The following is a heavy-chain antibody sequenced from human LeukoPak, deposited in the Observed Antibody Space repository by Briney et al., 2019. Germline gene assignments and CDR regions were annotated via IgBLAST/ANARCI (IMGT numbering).Heavy chain of an antibody. CDR3: AKGGWDCSSTSCYRGLYYYYMDV. V-gene: IGHV3-23*01. J-gene: IGHJ6*03. D-gene: IGHD2-2*01. CDR2: ISGSGGST. Sequence: GGSLRLSCAASGFTFSSYAMSWVRQAPGKGLEWVSAISGSGGSTYYADSVKGRFTISRDNSKNTLYLQMNSLRAEDTAVYYCAKGGWDCSSTSCYRGLYYYYMDVWGKGTTVTVSS. CDR1: GFTFSSYA.